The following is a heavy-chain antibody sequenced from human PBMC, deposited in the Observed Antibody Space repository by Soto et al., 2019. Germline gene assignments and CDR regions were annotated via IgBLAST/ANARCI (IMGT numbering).Heavy chain of an antibody. CDR3: ASTPRMDQLPIWLGAFDI. J-gene: IGHJ3*02. CDR2: ISSSGSTI. V-gene: IGHV3-11*01. Sequence: QVQLVESGGGLVKPGGSLRLSCAASGFTFSDYYMSWIRQAPGKGLEWVSYISSSGSTIYYADSVKGRFTISRDNAKNSLYLQMNSLRAEDTAVYYCASTPRMDQLPIWLGAFDIWGQGTMVTVSS. CDR1: GFTFSDYY. D-gene: IGHD2-2*01.